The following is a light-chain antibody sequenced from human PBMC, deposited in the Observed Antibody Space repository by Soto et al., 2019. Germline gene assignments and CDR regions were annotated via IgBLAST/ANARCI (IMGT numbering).Light chain of an antibody. V-gene: IGKV1-5*01. J-gene: IGKJ1*01. Sequence: DIQMTQSPSTLSASVGDRVTITCRASQSISSWLAWYQQKPGKAPKLLIYDASSLESGVPSRFSGSGSGTEFTLTISSLQPDDFATYYCQQYNSYSPTWTSGQGTKVDIK. CDR3: QQYNSYSPTWT. CDR2: DAS. CDR1: QSISSW.